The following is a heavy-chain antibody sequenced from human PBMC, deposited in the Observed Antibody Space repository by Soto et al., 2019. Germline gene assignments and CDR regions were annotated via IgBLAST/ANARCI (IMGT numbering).Heavy chain of an antibody. J-gene: IGHJ4*02. CDR3: ARGGSDY. V-gene: IGHV3-21*01. D-gene: IGHD3-10*01. CDR2: ISTSSSYM. Sequence: EVQLVESGGGLVKPGGSLRLSCAVSGFTFSSYSMNWVRQAPGKGLDWVSSISTSSSYMYYADSVKGRFTISRDNAKNALYLPMNSLRAEDTAVYYCARGGSDYWGQGTLVTVS. CDR1: GFTFSSYS.